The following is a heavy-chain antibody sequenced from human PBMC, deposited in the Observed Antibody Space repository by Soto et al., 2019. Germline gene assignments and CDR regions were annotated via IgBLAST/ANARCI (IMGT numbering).Heavy chain of an antibody. Sequence: PGGSLSLSCAASGFTLSSYWMHWVRQAPGKGLVWVSRINGDGSSTIYADSAKGRFTISRDNAKNTLFLQMNSLRAEDTAMYYCARDVERRGYFDYWGQGTLVTVSS. D-gene: IGHD1-1*01. CDR1: GFTLSSYW. J-gene: IGHJ4*02. V-gene: IGHV3-74*01. CDR3: ARDVERRGYFDY. CDR2: INGDGSST.